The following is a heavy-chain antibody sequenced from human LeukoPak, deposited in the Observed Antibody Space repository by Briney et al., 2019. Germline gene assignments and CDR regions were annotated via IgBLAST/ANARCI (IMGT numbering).Heavy chain of an antibody. CDR1: RFTFTSYS. J-gene: IGHJ6*02. D-gene: IGHD2-2*01. Sequence: GGSLRLSCAASRFTFTSYSMNWVRQAPGKGLEWISYIGISSSTIYYADSVKGRFTISRDNAKNSVYLQMNSLRDEDTAVYYCARELGYCSGTTCSVHYYGMDVWGQGTTVTVSS. CDR2: IGISSSTI. V-gene: IGHV3-48*02. CDR3: ARELGYCSGTTCSVHYYGMDV.